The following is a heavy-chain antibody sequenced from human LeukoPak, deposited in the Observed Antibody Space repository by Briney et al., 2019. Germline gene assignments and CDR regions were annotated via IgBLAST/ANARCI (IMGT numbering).Heavy chain of an antibody. D-gene: IGHD1-26*01. CDR3: ATDSRLVGATDGAFDI. Sequence: ASVKVSCKASGYTFTGYYMHWVRQAPGQGLEWMGWINPNSGGTNYAQKFQGRVTMTRDTSISTAYMELSRLRSDDTAVYYCATDSRLVGATDGAFDIWGQGTMVTVSS. CDR1: GYTFTGYY. J-gene: IGHJ3*02. CDR2: INPNSGGT. V-gene: IGHV1-2*02.